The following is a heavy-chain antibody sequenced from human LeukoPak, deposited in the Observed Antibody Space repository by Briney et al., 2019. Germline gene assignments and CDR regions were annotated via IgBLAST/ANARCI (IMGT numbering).Heavy chain of an antibody. CDR1: GRTFRSYA. CDR3: TKTPLAAD. V-gene: IGHV3-23*01. CDR2: ISGSGDST. J-gene: IGHJ4*02. Sequence: GGSLRLSCAASGRTFRSYAMSWVRQAPEKGLEWVSVISGSGDSTHYADSVKGRFTISRDNSKNTLFLQMNSLRAEDTAMYYCTKTPLAADWGQGTLVTVSS. D-gene: IGHD6-19*01.